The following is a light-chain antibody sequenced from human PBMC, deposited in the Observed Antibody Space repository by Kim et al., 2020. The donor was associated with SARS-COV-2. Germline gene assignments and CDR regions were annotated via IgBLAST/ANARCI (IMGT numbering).Light chain of an antibody. CDR3: GTWDDTLRGPV. CDR2: RND. CDR1: TSDIGTNY. Sequence: QSVLTQPPSASGTPGQRVTISCTSDIGTNYVYWYQRLPGTAPTLLIYRNDQRPSGVPDRFSGSKSGTSASLAISGLRPEDEADYFCGTWDDTLRGPVFGRGTQVTVL. V-gene: IGLV1-47*01. J-gene: IGLJ2*01.